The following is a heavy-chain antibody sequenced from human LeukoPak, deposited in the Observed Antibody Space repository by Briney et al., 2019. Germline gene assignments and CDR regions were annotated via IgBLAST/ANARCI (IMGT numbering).Heavy chain of an antibody. CDR2: ITPSGDGT. CDR3: AKDSPVATW. Sequence: PGGSLRLSCAASGFTFSSPAMSWVRQAPGKGLEWVSSITPSGDGTYYAASVKGRFTISRDNSKNTLYLQMDSLRADDTGKYYCAKDSPVATWWGQGTLVTVSS. D-gene: IGHD1-26*01. J-gene: IGHJ4*02. V-gene: IGHV3-23*01. CDR1: GFTFSSPA.